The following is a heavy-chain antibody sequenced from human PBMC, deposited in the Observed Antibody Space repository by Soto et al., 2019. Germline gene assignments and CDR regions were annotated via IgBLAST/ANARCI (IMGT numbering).Heavy chain of an antibody. J-gene: IGHJ4*02. V-gene: IGHV4-39*01. CDR2: IYYSGST. Sequence: SETLSLTCTVSGYSISSSAYFWGWVRQPPGKGLEWIGSIYYSGSIYYSGSTYYNPSLKSRVTISVDTSKNHFSLKLSSVTAADTAVYYCARHLGEGYFDYWGQGTLVTVSS. CDR3: ARHLGEGYFDY. CDR1: GYSISSSAYF.